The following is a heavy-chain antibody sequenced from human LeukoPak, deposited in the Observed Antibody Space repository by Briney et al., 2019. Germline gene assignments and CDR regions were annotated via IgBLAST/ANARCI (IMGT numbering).Heavy chain of an antibody. CDR3: ARERGGIDPIDS. CDR2: ISPDGSST. CDR1: GFTFSTYW. V-gene: IGHV3-74*01. J-gene: IGHJ4*02. Sequence: GGSLRLSCAASGFTFSTYWMHWVRQAPGKGLVWVSRISPDGSSTAYADSVKGRLTISRDNAKNTLDVQMNSLRVEDTAVYYCARERGGIDPIDSWGQGSVVTVSS. D-gene: IGHD2-15*01.